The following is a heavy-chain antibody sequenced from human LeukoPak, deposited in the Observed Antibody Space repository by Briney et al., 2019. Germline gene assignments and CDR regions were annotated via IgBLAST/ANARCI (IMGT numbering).Heavy chain of an antibody. D-gene: IGHD3-10*01. CDR2: ISSSGSTI. Sequence: GGSLRLSCSASGFTFSSHGMNWVRQAPGKGLEWVSYISSSGSTIYYADSVKGRFTISRDNAKNSLYLQMNSLRAEDTAVYYCASSNPHDYYGSGSYYHWGQGTLVTVSS. CDR1: GFTFSSHG. J-gene: IGHJ5*02. CDR3: ASSNPHDYYGSGSYYH. V-gene: IGHV3-48*04.